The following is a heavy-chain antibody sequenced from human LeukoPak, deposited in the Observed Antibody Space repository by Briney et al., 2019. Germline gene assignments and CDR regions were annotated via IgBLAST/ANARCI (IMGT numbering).Heavy chain of an antibody. J-gene: IGHJ4*02. V-gene: IGHV3-7*03. CDR3: ARVLSRYCSSAGCYDGVFDY. Sequence: GGSLRLSCAASGFTFSDYWMSWVRQAPEKGLERVANIRQDGSDKYYVDSVKGRFTISRDNAKSSLYLQMNSLRAEDTAVYYCARVLSRYCSSAGCYDGVFDYWGQGTLVTVSS. CDR1: GFTFSDYW. CDR2: IRQDGSDK. D-gene: IGHD2-2*01.